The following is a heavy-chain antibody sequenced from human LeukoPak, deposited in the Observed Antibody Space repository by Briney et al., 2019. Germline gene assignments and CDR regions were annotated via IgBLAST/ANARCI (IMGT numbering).Heavy chain of an antibody. CDR2: IGYSGTDT. V-gene: IGHV3-30*02. J-gene: IGHJ4*02. Sequence: PGGSLRLSCAASGFTFSSFGIHWVRRAPGEGLEWMAYIGYSGTDTYYADSVKGRLTISRDNSKNTVHLQVNSLRAADTALYSCARDLTERKYYIAFWGQGTLVTVSS. CDR3: ARDLTERKYYIAF. D-gene: IGHD2-8*02. CDR1: GFTFSSFG.